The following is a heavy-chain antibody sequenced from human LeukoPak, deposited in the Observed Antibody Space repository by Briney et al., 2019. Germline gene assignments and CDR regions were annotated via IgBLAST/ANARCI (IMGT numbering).Heavy chain of an antibody. D-gene: IGHD1-1*01. Sequence: GESLKISCKGSGYSFTSYWIGWVRQMPGKGLEWMGIIYPGDSDTRYSPSLQGQVTISADKSISTAYLQWSSLKASDTAMYYCARYTSVHYYYMDVWGKGTTVTVSS. CDR2: IYPGDSDT. CDR1: GYSFTSYW. CDR3: ARYTSVHYYYMDV. V-gene: IGHV5-51*01. J-gene: IGHJ6*03.